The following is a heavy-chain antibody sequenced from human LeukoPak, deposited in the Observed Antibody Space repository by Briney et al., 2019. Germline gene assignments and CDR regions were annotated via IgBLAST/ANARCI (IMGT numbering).Heavy chain of an antibody. J-gene: IGHJ4*02. D-gene: IGHD3-3*01. Sequence: QSGGSLRLSCSASGFTFKSYLMAWVRQAPGKGLEWISGIGGNGVLTYYADSVKGRFTVSRDNSQNILHLQLNNVRAEDSAIYYCANSQGTIFGVVDYWGQGTLVTVSS. CDR3: ANSQGTIFGVVDY. CDR2: IGGNGVLT. CDR1: GFTFKSYL. V-gene: IGHV3-23*01.